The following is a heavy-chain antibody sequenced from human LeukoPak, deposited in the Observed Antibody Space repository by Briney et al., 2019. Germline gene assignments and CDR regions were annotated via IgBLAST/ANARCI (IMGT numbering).Heavy chain of an antibody. CDR2: ISYDGSNK. Sequence: GGSLRLSCVASGFTFSSYGMHWVRQAPGKGLGWVALISYDGSNKYYADSVKGRFTISRDNSKNTLYLQMNSLRAEDTAVYYCAKGGGSSWYSSYYYYYYMDVWGKGTTVTVSS. CDR1: GFTFSSYG. V-gene: IGHV3-30*18. D-gene: IGHD6-13*01. J-gene: IGHJ6*03. CDR3: AKGGGSSWYSSYYYYYYMDV.